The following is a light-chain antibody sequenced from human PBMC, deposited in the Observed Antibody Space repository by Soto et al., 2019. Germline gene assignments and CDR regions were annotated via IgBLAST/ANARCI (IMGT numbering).Light chain of an antibody. CDR2: DAS. CDR3: QHYGSSLT. CDR1: QSVSRR. Sequence: DLQMTQSPSTLSASVGDRITITCRASQSVSRRLAWYQQKPGKTPKLLIYDASSLESGVPSRFSGRGSGTEFTLTISSLQPDDFAVYYCQHYGSSLTFGGGTKVEIK. V-gene: IGKV1-5*01. J-gene: IGKJ4*01.